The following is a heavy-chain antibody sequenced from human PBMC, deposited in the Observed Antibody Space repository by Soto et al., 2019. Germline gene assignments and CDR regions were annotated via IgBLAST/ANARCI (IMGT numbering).Heavy chain of an antibody. D-gene: IGHD3-16*01. Sequence: GXSPRLSCAASGFTVGSNYINWVRQAPGKGLEWISVTXSDGYXYYEDSVKGRXXISRDKSXXKIFTQMDSLRAEETAVYYCARDPFGGDSDFDYWGQGTLVTVSS. V-gene: IGHV3-66*01. CDR1: GFTVGSNY. CDR3: ARDPFGGDSDFDY. CDR2: TXSDGYX. J-gene: IGHJ4*02.